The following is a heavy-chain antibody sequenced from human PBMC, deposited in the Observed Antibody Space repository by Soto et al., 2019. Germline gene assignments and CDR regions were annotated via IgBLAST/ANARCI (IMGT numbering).Heavy chain of an antibody. CDR2: IIPIFGTA. V-gene: IGHV1-69*13. Sequence: SVKVSCKASGGTFSSYAISWVRQAPGQGLEWMGGIIPIFGTANYAQKFQGRVTSTADESTSTAYMELSSLRSEDTAVYYCAREGGVAATEYYYGMDVWGQGTTVTV. D-gene: IGHD2-15*01. J-gene: IGHJ6*02. CDR3: AREGGVAATEYYYGMDV. CDR1: GGTFSSYA.